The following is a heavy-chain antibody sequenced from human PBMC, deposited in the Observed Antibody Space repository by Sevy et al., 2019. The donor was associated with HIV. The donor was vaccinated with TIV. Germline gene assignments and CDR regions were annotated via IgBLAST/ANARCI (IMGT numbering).Heavy chain of an antibody. CDR3: AKDVVGGYYDSSGYSDH. CDR2: INSGGGST. D-gene: IGHD3-22*01. V-gene: IGHV3-23*01. Sequence: GGSLRLSCAASGFTFTEFVMSWVRQAPGKGLEWVLTINSGGGSTYYADSVKGRFTISRDNSQNTLDLQMNSLRAEDTAVYYCAKDVVGGYYDSSGYSDHWGQGTLVTVSS. CDR1: GFTFTEFV. J-gene: IGHJ4*02.